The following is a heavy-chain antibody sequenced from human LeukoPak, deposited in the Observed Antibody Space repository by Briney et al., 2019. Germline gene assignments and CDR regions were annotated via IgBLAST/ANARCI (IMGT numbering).Heavy chain of an antibody. CDR3: ARIYSSSWYQNYYYYMDV. CDR2: IYHSGST. V-gene: IGHV4-38-2*01. J-gene: IGHJ6*03. D-gene: IGHD6-13*01. Sequence: PSETLSLTCAVSGYSISSGYYWGWIRQPPGKGLEWIGSIYHSGSTYYNPSLKSRVTMSVDTSKNQFSLKLSSVTAADTAVYYCARIYSSSWYQNYYYYMDVWGKGTTVTVSS. CDR1: GYSISSGYY.